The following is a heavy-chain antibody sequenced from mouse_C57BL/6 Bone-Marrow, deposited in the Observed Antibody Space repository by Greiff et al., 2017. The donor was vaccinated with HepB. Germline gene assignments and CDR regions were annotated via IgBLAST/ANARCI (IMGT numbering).Heavy chain of an antibody. J-gene: IGHJ2*01. Sequence: EVKLMESGEGLVKPGGSLKLSCAASGFTFSSYAMSWVRQTPEKRLEWVAYISSGGDYIYYADTVKGRFTISRDNARNTLYLQMISLKSEDTAMYYCTRVGPGDYGPYFDYWGQGTTLTVSS. V-gene: IGHV5-9-1*02. CDR1: GFTFSSYA. CDR3: TRVGPGDYGPYFDY. D-gene: IGHD1-1*01. CDR2: ISSGGDYI.